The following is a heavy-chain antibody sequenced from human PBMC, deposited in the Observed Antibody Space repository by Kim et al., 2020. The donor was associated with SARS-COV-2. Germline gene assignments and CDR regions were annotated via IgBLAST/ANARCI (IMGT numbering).Heavy chain of an antibody. CDR1: GGSISSYY. Sequence: SETLSLTCTVSGGSISSYYWSWIRQPPGKGLEWIGYIYYSGSTNYNPSLKSRVTISVDTSKNQFSLKLSSVTAADTAVYYCARGYGAVAPYYYYGMDVWGQGTTVTVSS. V-gene: IGHV4-59*01. CDR3: ARGYGAVAPYYYYGMDV. D-gene: IGHD1-20*01. J-gene: IGHJ6*02. CDR2: IYYSGST.